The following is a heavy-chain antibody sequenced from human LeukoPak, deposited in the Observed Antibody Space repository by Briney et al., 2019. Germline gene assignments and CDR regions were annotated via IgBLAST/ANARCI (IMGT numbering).Heavy chain of an antibody. CDR3: AELGITMIGGV. CDR2: ISSSGSTI. D-gene: IGHD3-10*02. V-gene: IGHV3-48*03. Sequence: GGSLRLSCAASGFTFSSYAMSWVRQAPGKGLEWVSYISSSGSTIYYADSVKGRFTISRDNAKNALYLQMNSLRAEDTAVYYCAELGITMIGGVWGKGTTVTISS. J-gene: IGHJ6*04. CDR1: GFTFSSYA.